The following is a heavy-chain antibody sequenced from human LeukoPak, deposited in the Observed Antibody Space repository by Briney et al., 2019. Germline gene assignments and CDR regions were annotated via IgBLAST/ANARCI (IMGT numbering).Heavy chain of an antibody. J-gene: IGHJ4*02. CDR3: ARNGPYTSGGSYYFDY. CDR1: GYTFTSYG. D-gene: IGHD3-16*01. Sequence: ASVKVSCKASGYTFTSYGISWVRQAAGQGLEWMGWISGYNGNTNYAQKLQGRATMTTDTSTSTAYMEVGSLRSDDTAVYYCARNGPYTSGGSYYFDYWGQGTLVTVSS. V-gene: IGHV1-18*01. CDR2: ISGYNGNT.